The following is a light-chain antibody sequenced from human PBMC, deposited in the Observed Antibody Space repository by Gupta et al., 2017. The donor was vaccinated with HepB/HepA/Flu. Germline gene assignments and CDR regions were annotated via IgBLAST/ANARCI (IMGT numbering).Light chain of an antibody. J-gene: IGKJ4*01. V-gene: IGKV3-11*01. CDR3: QQQHNGNTPGF. Sequence: DIVLTQSPATLSLSPGERATLSCRASQIVTSYLAWYQQKPGQAPRLLIYETSNRAHGIPVRFSGSRGGTDSNFTISIREPEDYEVDYCQQQHNGNTPGFFGGGTKVEIK. CDR2: ETS. CDR1: QIVTSY.